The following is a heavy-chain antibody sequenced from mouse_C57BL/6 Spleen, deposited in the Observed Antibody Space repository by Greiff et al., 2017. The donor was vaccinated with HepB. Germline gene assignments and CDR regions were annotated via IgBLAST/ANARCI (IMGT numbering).Heavy chain of an antibody. Sequence: QVQLQQSGAELVKPGASVKLSCKASGYTFTEYTIHWVKQRSGQGLEWIGWFYPGSGSIKYNEKFKDKATLTANKSSSTVYMELSRLTSEDSAVYCWARHEEGYYDYDDEPWFAYWGQGTLVTVSA. CDR2: FYPGSGSI. CDR1: GYTFTEYT. D-gene: IGHD2-4*01. J-gene: IGHJ3*01. V-gene: IGHV1-62-2*01. CDR3: ARHEEGYYDYDDEPWFAY.